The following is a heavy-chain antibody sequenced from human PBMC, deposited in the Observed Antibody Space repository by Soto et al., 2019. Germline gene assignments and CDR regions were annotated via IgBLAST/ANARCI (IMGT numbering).Heavy chain of an antibody. Sequence: QVQLVQSGAEVKKPGSSVKVSCKAPGGTFSSYAISWVRQAPGQGLEWMGGIIPIFGTAKYAQKFQGRVTITADESTSTGYMELSRLRSEDTAVYYCARSQGGSSSLDIYYYYYYGMDVWGQGTTVTVSS. D-gene: IGHD2-15*01. CDR3: ARSQGGSSSLDIYYYYYYGMDV. V-gene: IGHV1-69*01. CDR2: IIPIFGTA. J-gene: IGHJ6*02. CDR1: GGTFSSYA.